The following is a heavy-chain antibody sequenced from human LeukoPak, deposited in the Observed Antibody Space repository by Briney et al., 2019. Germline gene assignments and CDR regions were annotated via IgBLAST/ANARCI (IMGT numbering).Heavy chain of an antibody. CDR2: IWYDGSNK. J-gene: IGHJ4*02. CDR3: ARVGLSRVPAAMSLILDY. V-gene: IGHV3-33*08. Sequence: GGSLRLSCAASGFTFSSYWMHWVRQAPGKGLEWVAVIWYDGSNKYYADSVKGRFTVSRDNSKNTLYLQMNSLRAEDTAVYYCARVGLSRVPAAMSLILDYWGQGTLVTVSS. CDR1: GFTFSSYW. D-gene: IGHD2-2*01.